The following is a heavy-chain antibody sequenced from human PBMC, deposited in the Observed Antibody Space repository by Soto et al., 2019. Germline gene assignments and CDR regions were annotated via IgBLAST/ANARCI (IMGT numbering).Heavy chain of an antibody. Sequence: ASVKVSCKASGYTFTVYYMHWVRQAPGQGLEWMGWINPKSGGTMYPQKFQGRVTMTWDTSISTAYMALTRLRSDDTAVYYCERDLAKGGGSEGFDYWGQGTLVTVYS. CDR1: GYTFTVYY. D-gene: IGHD1-26*01. CDR2: INPKSGGT. CDR3: ERDLAKGGGSEGFDY. V-gene: IGHV1-2*02. J-gene: IGHJ4*02.